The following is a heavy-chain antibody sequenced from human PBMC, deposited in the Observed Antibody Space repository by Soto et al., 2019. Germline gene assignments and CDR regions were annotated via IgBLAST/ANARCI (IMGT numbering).Heavy chain of an antibody. J-gene: IGHJ4*02. CDR1: GFTFSSYA. V-gene: IGHV3-23*01. CDR2: ISGSGGST. D-gene: IGHD3-22*01. CDR3: AKEPRITMIVVVNHYFDY. Sequence: HPGGSLRLSCAASGFTFSSYAMSWVRQAPGKGLEWVSAISGSGGSTYYADSVKGRFTISRDNSKNTLYLQMNSLRAEDTAVYYCAKEPRITMIVVVNHYFDYWGQGTLVTVSS.